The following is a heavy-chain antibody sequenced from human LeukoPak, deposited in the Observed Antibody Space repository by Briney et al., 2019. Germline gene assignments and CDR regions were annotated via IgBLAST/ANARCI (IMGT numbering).Heavy chain of an antibody. CDR2: IYYSGIT. J-gene: IGHJ2*01. V-gene: IGHV4-61*01. CDR3: ARDASDGYFDL. D-gene: IGHD3-16*01. CDR1: GGSVSSGTYS. Sequence: MPSETLSHTCTVSGGSVSSGTYSWTWIRQPPGKGLEWIGYIYYSGITNSNPSLKSRVTISVDTSYNQFSLKLSSVTAADTAVYYCARDASDGYFDLWGRGTLVTVSS.